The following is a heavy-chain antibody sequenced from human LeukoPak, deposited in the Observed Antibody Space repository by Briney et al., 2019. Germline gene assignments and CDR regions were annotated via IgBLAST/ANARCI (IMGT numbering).Heavy chain of an antibody. CDR1: GGSISSSSYY. V-gene: IGHV4-39*01. Sequence: SETLSLTCTVSGGSISSSSYYWGWIRQPPGKGLEWIGSIYYSGSTYYNPSLKSRVTISVDTSKNQFSLKLSSVTAADTAVYHCARHLYSSSSRAFDIWGQGTMVTVSS. D-gene: IGHD6-13*01. CDR2: IYYSGST. CDR3: ARHLYSSSSRAFDI. J-gene: IGHJ3*02.